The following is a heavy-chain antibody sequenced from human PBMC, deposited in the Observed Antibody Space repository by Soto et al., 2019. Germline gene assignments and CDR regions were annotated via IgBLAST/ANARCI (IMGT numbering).Heavy chain of an antibody. CDR3: ARDLAVGLVDY. V-gene: IGHV1-18*01. Sequence: QVQLVQSGAEVKKPGASVKVSCEASDYTFTSYGISWVRQAPGQGLEWMGWISAHNGNTKYAQKLQGRVTMTTDTSTSTAYLELRSLRSDDTAVYYCARDLAVGLVDYWGQGTLVTVSS. D-gene: IGHD6-19*01. CDR2: ISAHNGNT. CDR1: DYTFTSYG. J-gene: IGHJ4*02.